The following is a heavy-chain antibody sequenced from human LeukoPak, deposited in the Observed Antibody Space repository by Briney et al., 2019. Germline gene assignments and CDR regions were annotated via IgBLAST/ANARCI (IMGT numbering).Heavy chain of an antibody. CDR3: ARYYYDSSGYYYGGEYYFDY. CDR1: GGSISSYY. V-gene: IGHV4-59*01. Sequence: SETLSLTCTVSGGSISSYYWSWIRQPPGKGLEWIGYIYYSGSTNYSPSLKSRVTISVDTSKNQFSLKLSSVTAADTAVYYCARYYYDSSGYYYGGEYYFDYWGQGTLVTVSS. CDR2: IYYSGST. J-gene: IGHJ4*02. D-gene: IGHD3-22*01.